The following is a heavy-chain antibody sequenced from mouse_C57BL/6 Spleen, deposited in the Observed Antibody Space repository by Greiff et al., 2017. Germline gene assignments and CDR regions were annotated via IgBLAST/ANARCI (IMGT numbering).Heavy chain of an antibody. D-gene: IGHD3-2*02. Sequence: EVKLLESGPELVKPGASVKISCKASGYSFTDYNMNWVKQSNGKSLEWIGVINPNYGTTSYNQKFKGKATLTVDQSSSTAYMQLNSLTSEDSAVYYCAREGSGGGYAMDYWGQGTSVTVSS. CDR1: GYSFTDYN. CDR3: AREGSGGGYAMDY. CDR2: INPNYGTT. V-gene: IGHV1-39*01. J-gene: IGHJ4*01.